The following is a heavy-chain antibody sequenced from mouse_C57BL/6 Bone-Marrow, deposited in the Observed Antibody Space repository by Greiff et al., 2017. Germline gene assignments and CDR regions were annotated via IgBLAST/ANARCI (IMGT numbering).Heavy chain of an antibody. V-gene: IGHV14-4*01. Sequence: EVQRVESGAELVRPGASVKLSCTASGFNIKDDYMHWVKQRPEQGLEWLGWIDPENGATEYASKFQGKATITADTSSNTAYLQLSSLTSEDTAVYYCTKGGLRLYWYFDVWGTGTTVTVSS. CDR1: GFNIKDDY. J-gene: IGHJ1*03. CDR3: TKGGLRLYWYFDV. D-gene: IGHD2-4*01. CDR2: IDPENGAT.